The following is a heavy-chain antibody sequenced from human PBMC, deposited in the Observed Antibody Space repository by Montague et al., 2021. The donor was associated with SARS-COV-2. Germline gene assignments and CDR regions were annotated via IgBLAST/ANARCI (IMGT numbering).Heavy chain of an antibody. Sequence: SETLSLTCTVSRDSVSSGSYYWSWIRQPPGKGLVWIAYIHNAGNTKYNPSLSGRVTITIDTSKNQFSLKMRSVTAADTAVYYCARARQPLRHEGFGWFDPWGQGTLVTVSS. CDR3: ARARQPLRHEGFGWFDP. CDR1: RDSVSSGSYY. D-gene: IGHD6-13*01. CDR2: IHNAGNT. J-gene: IGHJ5*02. V-gene: IGHV4-61*01.